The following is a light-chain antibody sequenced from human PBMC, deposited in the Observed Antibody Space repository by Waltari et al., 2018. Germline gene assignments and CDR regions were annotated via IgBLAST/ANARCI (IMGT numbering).Light chain of an antibody. CDR1: QSVLYSSNNKNY. CDR2: WAS. CDR3: QQYYGPPVT. V-gene: IGKV4-1*01. J-gene: IGKJ4*01. Sequence: DIVMTQSPDSLAVSLGERATINCKSSQSVLYSSNNKNYLAWYQQKPGQPPKLLIYWASTRESGVPDRFSGSGSGTDFTLTISSLQAEDVAVYYCQQYYGPPVTFGGGTKVEIE.